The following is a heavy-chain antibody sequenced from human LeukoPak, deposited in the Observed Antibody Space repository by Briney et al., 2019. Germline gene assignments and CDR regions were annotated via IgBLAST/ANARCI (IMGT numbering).Heavy chain of an antibody. Sequence: SETLSLTCGVSGGSISSGGYSWSWIRQPPGKGLEWIGYIYHSGSTYYNPPLKSRVTISVDRSKNQFSLQLSSVTAADTAVYYCTTYYHILTGYTFDSWGPGTLVTVFS. D-gene: IGHD3-9*01. V-gene: IGHV4-30-2*01. J-gene: IGHJ4*02. CDR1: GGSISSGGYS. CDR3: TTYYHILTGYTFDS. CDR2: IYHSGST.